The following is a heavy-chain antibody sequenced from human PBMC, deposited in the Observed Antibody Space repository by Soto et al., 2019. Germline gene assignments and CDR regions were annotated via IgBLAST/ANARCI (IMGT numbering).Heavy chain of an antibody. Sequence: SETLSLTCTVSGGSISSGGYYWSWIRQHPGKGLEWIGYIYYSGSTYYNPSLKSRVTISVDTSKNQFSLKLSSVTAADTAVYYRARDKITGLFDYWGQGTLVTVSS. CDR2: IYYSGST. J-gene: IGHJ4*02. V-gene: IGHV4-31*03. CDR1: GGSISSGGYY. CDR3: ARDKITGLFDY. D-gene: IGHD2-8*02.